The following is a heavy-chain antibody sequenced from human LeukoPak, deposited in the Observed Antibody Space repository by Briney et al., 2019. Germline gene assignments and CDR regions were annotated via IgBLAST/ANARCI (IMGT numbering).Heavy chain of an antibody. CDR3: ARDRYYDSSGYYTLHY. D-gene: IGHD3-22*01. V-gene: IGHV3-33*01. CDR1: GFTFSSYG. J-gene: IGHJ4*02. CDR2: IWYDGSNK. Sequence: PGGSLRLSCAASGFTFSSYGMHWVRQAPGKGLEWVAVIWYDGSNKYYADSVKGRFTISRDNSKNTLYLQMNSLRAEDTAVYYCARDRYYDSSGYYTLHYRGQGTLVTVSS.